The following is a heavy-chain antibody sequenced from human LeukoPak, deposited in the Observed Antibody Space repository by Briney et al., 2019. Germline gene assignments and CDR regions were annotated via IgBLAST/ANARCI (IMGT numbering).Heavy chain of an antibody. CDR1: GGSFRGYY. CDR2: INHSGST. V-gene: IGHV4-34*01. Sequence: SETLSLTCAVYGGSFRGYYWSWIREPPGKGLEWIGEINHSGSTNYNPSLKSRVTISVDTSKNQFSLKLSSVTAADTAVYYCARNYGDYAGMDVWGQGPTVTVSS. J-gene: IGHJ6*02. CDR3: ARNYGDYAGMDV. D-gene: IGHD4-17*01.